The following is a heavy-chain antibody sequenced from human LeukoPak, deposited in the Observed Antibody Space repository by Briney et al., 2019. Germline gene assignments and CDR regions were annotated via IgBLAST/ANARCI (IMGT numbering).Heavy chain of an antibody. J-gene: IGHJ5*02. Sequence: ASVKVSCKASGYTFTSHWIHWVRQAPGQGLDWMGIINPSGGSTVYAQKFQDRVTLTRDLSTSTVFMELSSLRSEDTAVYYCARDVSNIVTWWLDPWGQGTLVTVSS. CDR3: ARDVSNIVTWWLDP. CDR1: GYTFTSHW. V-gene: IGHV1-46*01. D-gene: IGHD2-21*02. CDR2: INPSGGST.